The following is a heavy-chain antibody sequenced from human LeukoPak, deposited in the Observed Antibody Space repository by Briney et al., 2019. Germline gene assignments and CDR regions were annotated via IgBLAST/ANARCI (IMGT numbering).Heavy chain of an antibody. V-gene: IGHV3-30*02. J-gene: IGHJ4*02. Sequence: GGSLRLSCAASGFTFSNYGMHWVRQAPGKGLEWVAFIRYDGSIKYYADSVKGRFTISRDNPKNTLYLLMNSLRAEDTAVYYCARGRLAWLLDYWGQGTLVTVSS. CDR1: GFTFSNYG. CDR3: ARGRLAWLLDY. D-gene: IGHD5-12*01. CDR2: IRYDGSIK.